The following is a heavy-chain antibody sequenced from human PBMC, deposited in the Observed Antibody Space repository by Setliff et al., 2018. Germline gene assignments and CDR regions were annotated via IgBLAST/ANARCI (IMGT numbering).Heavy chain of an antibody. D-gene: IGHD6-13*01. J-gene: IGHJ4*02. CDR1: GVSLSASGVG. CDR2: MFWNGGE. V-gene: IGHV2-5*01. CDR3: AHRQLGSAAAGASFDF. Sequence: SGPTLVNPTETLTLTCSLSGVSLSASGVGVGWIRQPPGKALEWLALMFWNGGERYNPSLSSRLSIAKDTSRNEVVLTLINLDPLDTATYYCAHRQLGSAAAGASFDFWGRGTLVTSPQ.